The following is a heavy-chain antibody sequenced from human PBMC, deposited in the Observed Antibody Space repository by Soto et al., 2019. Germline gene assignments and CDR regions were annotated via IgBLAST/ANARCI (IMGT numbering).Heavy chain of an antibody. CDR3: ANGRRLSA. J-gene: IGHJ5*02. CDR2: INQDGSER. Sequence: EVQLVESGGGLVQPAGSLVLSCAASGFSVSSIWMSWVRQAPGKGLEWVANINQDGSERYYVDSVKGRFTISRDNAKNSLYLQMASLRAEDTAVYHCANGRRLSAWGQGTLVTVSS. CDR1: GFSVSSIW. V-gene: IGHV3-7*02. D-gene: IGHD6-19*01.